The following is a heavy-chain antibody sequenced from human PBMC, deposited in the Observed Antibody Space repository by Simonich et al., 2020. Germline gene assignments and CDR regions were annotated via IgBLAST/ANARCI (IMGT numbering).Heavy chain of an antibody. D-gene: IGHD2-15*01. CDR1: GYTFTSYG. V-gene: IGHV1-18*01. CDR3: ARASRGTWWYYYFDY. J-gene: IGHJ4*02. CDR2: ISAYNGNT. Sequence: QVQLVQSGAEVKKPGASVKVSCKASGYTFTSYGISWVRQDPGQGLEWMGGISAYNGNTNYAQKLQGRVTMTTDTATSTAYMELRSLRSDDTAVYYCARASRGTWWYYYFDYWGQGTLVTVSS.